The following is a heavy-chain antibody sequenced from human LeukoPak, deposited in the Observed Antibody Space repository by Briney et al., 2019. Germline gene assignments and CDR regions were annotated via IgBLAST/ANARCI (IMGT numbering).Heavy chain of an antibody. CDR3: ARGSAFYDSSGYLSYYFDY. D-gene: IGHD3-22*01. J-gene: IGHJ4*02. V-gene: IGHV1-69*05. CDR1: GGTFSSYA. CDR2: IIPVFGTA. Sequence: VASVKVSCKASGGTFSSYAISWVRQAPGQGLEWMGGIIPVFGTANYAQKFQGRVTITTDESTSTAYMEPSSLRSEDTAVYYCARGSAFYDSSGYLSYYFDYWGQGTLVTVSS.